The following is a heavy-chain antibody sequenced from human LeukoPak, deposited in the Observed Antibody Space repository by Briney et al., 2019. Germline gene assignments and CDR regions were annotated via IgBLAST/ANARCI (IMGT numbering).Heavy chain of an antibody. Sequence: GGSLRLSCAASGFTFSSYSMNWVRQAPGKGLEWVSYISSSSSTIYYADSVKGRFTISRDNAKNSLYLQMNSLRAEDTAVYYCSRDRGSITIFGVVNNWFDPWGQGTLVTVSS. CDR1: GFTFSSYS. V-gene: IGHV3-48*01. CDR2: ISSSSSTI. J-gene: IGHJ5*02. CDR3: SRDRGSITIFGVVNNWFDP. D-gene: IGHD3-3*01.